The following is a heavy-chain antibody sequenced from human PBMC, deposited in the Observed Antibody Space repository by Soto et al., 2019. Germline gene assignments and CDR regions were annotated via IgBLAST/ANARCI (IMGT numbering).Heavy chain of an antibody. J-gene: IGHJ4*02. V-gene: IGHV4-30-4*01. CDR2: IYYSGTT. Sequence: KASETLSLTCTVSGGSISSGDHYWSWIRQPPGKGLEWIAYIYYSGTTYYNPSLKSRVAMSVDTSKNQFSLELSSVTAADTAVYYCASYYDSSGPTYDHWGQGTLVTVSS. CDR3: ASYYDSSGPTYDH. D-gene: IGHD3-22*01. CDR1: GGSISSGDHY.